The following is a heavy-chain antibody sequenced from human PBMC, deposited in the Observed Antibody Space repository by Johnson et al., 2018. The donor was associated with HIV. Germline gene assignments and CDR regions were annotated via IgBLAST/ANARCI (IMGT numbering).Heavy chain of an antibody. J-gene: IGHJ3*02. CDR3: ARSPLYDTTVFDI. CDR1: GFTFSDFF. CDR2: MSTSGSTK. Sequence: QVQLVESGGGLVKPGGSLRLSCAASGFTFSDFFMSWIRQAPGKGLEWVAYMSTSGSTKFYADSVKGRFTIYRDNAKNSLYLQMNSLRVGDTAVYYCARSPLYDTTVFDIWGRGTMVTVSS. V-gene: IGHV3-11*04. D-gene: IGHD4-11*01.